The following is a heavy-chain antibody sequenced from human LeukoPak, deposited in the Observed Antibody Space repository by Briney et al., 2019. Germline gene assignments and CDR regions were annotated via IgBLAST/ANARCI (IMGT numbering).Heavy chain of an antibody. CDR2: FDPEDGET. Sequence: EASVKVSCKVSGYTLSELSMHWGRQAPGKGLEWMGGFDPEDGETIYAQKFQGRVTMTEDTSTNTVYMQLSSLRSADTAVYYCARGLTHYGDYDAYWGQGTLVTVSS. CDR3: ARGLTHYGDYDAY. V-gene: IGHV1-24*01. D-gene: IGHD4-17*01. J-gene: IGHJ4*02. CDR1: GYTLSELS.